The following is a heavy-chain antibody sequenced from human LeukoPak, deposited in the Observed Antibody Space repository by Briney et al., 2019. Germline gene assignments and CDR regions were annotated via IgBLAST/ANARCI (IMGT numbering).Heavy chain of an antibody. CDR3: ARGSRLKYRHSSSFYYYYMDV. V-gene: IGHV3-21*01. CDR1: GFTFSSYS. D-gene: IGHD6-6*01. J-gene: IGHJ6*03. Sequence: GGSLRLSCAASGFTFSSYSMNWVRQAPGKGLEWVSSISSSSSYIYYADSVKGRFTISRDNAKNSLYLQMNSLRAEDTAVYYCARGSRLKYRHSSSFYYYYMDVWGKGTMVTISS. CDR2: ISSSSSYI.